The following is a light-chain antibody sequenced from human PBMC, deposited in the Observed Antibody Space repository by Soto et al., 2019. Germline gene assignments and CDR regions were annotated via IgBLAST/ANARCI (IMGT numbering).Light chain of an antibody. V-gene: IGKV3D-15*01. CDR1: QSISSN. Sequence: EIVMTQSPPTLSVSPGERSALSWRPSQSISSNLAWYQQKPGQAPRLLIYGASTRATGIPARFSGSGSGTEFTLTISSLQSEDFAVYYCQQYNNWPAITFGQGTRLEI. CDR2: GAS. CDR3: QQYNNWPAIT. J-gene: IGKJ5*01.